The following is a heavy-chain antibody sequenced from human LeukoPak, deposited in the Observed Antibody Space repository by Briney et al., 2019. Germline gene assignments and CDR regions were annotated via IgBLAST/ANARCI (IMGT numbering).Heavy chain of an antibody. CDR3: ARMVGHVSDY. J-gene: IGHJ4*02. Sequence: QSQTLSLTCAISGDSVSSNSAAWNWIRQSPSRGLEWLGRTYYRSKWYSYYAPSVKSRITINPDTSKNQFSLQLKSVTPEDTAVYYCARMVGHVSDYWGQGTLVTVSS. D-gene: IGHD3-10*01. CDR1: GDSVSSNSAA. V-gene: IGHV6-1*01. CDR2: TYYRSKWYS.